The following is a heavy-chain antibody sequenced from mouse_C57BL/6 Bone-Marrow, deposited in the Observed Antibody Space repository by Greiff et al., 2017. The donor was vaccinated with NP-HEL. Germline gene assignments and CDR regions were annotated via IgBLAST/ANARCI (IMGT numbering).Heavy chain of an antibody. J-gene: IGHJ2*01. D-gene: IGHD1-1*02. CDR1: GYSITSGYY. Sequence: ESGPGLVKPSQSLSLTCSVTGYSITSGYYWNWIRQFPGNKLEWMGYISYDGSNNYNPSLKNRISITRDTSKNQFFLKLNSVTTEDTATYYCARGDTIYFDYWGQGTTLTVSS. CDR3: ARGDTIYFDY. CDR2: ISYDGSN. V-gene: IGHV3-6*01.